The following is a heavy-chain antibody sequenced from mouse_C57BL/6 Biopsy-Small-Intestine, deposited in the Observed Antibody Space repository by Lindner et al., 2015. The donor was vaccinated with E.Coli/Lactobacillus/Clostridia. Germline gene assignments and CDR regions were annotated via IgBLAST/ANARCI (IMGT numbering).Heavy chain of an antibody. Sequence: VQLQESGPELVKSGASVKISCKASGYSFTGYYINWVKQSPEKSLEWIGEINPSTGGATYNQKFRAKATLTVVKSSSTAYMQFKSLTSEDSAVYYCARREVYYFDYWGQGTTLTVSS. CDR3: ARREVYYFDY. CDR1: GYSFTGYY. J-gene: IGHJ2*01. V-gene: IGHV1-42*01. CDR2: INPSTGGA.